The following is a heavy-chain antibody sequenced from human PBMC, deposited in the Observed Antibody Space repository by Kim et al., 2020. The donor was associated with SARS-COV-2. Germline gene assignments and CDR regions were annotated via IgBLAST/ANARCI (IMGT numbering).Heavy chain of an antibody. Sequence: GGSLRLSCAASGFTFSSYGMSWVRQAPGKGLEWVAAISCSGGSTYYADSVKGRFTISRDNSKNTLYLQMNSLRAEDTAVYYCAKDLGMITFGVVIVIGAFGYWGQGTLVTVSS. D-gene: IGHD3-16*02. CDR1: GFTFSSYG. V-gene: IGHV3-23*01. J-gene: IGHJ4*02. CDR2: ISCSGGST. CDR3: AKDLGMITFGVVIVIGAFGY.